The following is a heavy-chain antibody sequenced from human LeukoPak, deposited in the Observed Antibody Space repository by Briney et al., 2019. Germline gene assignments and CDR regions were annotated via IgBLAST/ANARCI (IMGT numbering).Heavy chain of an antibody. Sequence: GSLRLSCAASGFTFSSYAMSWIRQPPGKGLEWIGYIYYSGSIKYNPSLKSRVTMSVDTSKNQFSLKLSSVTAADTAVYYCARGSWIQSSPAIYYFDYWGQGTLVTVSS. CDR3: ARGSWIQSSPAIYYFDY. CDR2: IYYSGSI. D-gene: IGHD5-18*01. V-gene: IGHV4-59*01. CDR1: GFTFSSYA. J-gene: IGHJ4*02.